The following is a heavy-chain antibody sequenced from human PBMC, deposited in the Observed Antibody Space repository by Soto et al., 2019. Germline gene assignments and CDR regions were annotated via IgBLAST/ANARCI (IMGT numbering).Heavy chain of an antibody. CDR2: IIPIFGTA. V-gene: IGHV1-69*12. CDR1: GGTFSSYA. Sequence: QVQLVQSGAEVKKPGSSVKVSCKASGGTFSSYAISWVRQAPGQGLEWMGGIIPIFGTANSAQNLQRRVTITADESARTAYMELSSLRSEDTAVYDCARVLGYCTNGVCDMTGMDVWGQGTTVTVSS. J-gene: IGHJ6*02. D-gene: IGHD2-8*01. CDR3: ARVLGYCTNGVCDMTGMDV.